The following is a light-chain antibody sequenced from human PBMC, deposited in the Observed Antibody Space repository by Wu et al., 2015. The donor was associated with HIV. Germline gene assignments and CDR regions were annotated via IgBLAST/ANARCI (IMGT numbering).Light chain of an antibody. Sequence: EIVMTQSPATLSVSPGERATLSCRASQSVGTNLAWYQEKPGQAPRLLIYDASTRATGVPARFGGSGSGTEFTLTISSLQSEDFAVYYCQQYHNWPPLTFGGGTRLEI. CDR3: QQYHNWPPLT. CDR1: QSVGTN. J-gene: IGKJ4*01. CDR2: DAS. V-gene: IGKV3-15*01.